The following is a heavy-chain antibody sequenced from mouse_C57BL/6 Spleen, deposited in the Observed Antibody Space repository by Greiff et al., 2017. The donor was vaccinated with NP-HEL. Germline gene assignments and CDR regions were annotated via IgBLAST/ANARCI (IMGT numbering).Heavy chain of an antibody. CDR1: GYAFSSYW. CDR2: IYPGDGDT. D-gene: IGHD1-1*01. Sequence: QVQLQQSGAELVKPGASVKISCKASGYAFSSYWMNWVKQRPGTGLEWIGQIYPGDGDTNYNGKFKGKATLTADKSSSTAYMQLSSLTSEDSAVYFCARIPLITYGGYFDVWGTGTTVTVSS. CDR3: ARIPLITYGGYFDV. J-gene: IGHJ1*03. V-gene: IGHV1-80*01.